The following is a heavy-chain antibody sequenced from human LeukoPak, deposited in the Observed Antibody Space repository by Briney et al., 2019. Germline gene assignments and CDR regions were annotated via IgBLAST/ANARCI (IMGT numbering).Heavy chain of an antibody. J-gene: IGHJ3*02. CDR1: GFIFSSHG. Sequence: GGSLRLSCAASGFIFSSHGMHWVRQAPDKGLEWVAFIRYDGSRKYYADSVKGRFTISRDNSKNTLYLQMNGLRAEDTAMYYCAKVSLNMVNDAFDIWGHGTMVSVSS. V-gene: IGHV3-30*02. CDR3: AKVSLNMVNDAFDI. CDR2: IRYDGSRK. D-gene: IGHD4/OR15-4a*01.